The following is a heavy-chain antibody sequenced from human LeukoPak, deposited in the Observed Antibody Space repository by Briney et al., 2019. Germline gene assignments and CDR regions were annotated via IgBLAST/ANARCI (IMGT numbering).Heavy chain of an antibody. J-gene: IGHJ5*02. CDR2: MNPNSGNT. D-gene: IGHD4-23*01. V-gene: IGHV1-8*01. CDR1: EYTFTSYD. Sequence: ASVKVSCKAYEYTFTSYDINWVRQATGQGLEWMGWMNPNSGNTGYAQKFQGRVTMTRDTSISTAYMELSSLTSEDTAVYFCARSNYGGKRWFDPWGQGTLVIVSS. CDR3: ARSNYGGKRWFDP.